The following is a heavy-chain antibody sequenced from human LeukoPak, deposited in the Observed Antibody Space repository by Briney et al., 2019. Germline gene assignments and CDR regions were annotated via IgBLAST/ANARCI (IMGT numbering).Heavy chain of an antibody. CDR1: GDSVSSNSVT. V-gene: IGHV6-1*01. Sequence: SQTLSLTCAISGDSVSSNSVTWNWIRQSPSRGLEWLGRTYYRSTWYNDYAVSVRGRVTVNPDTSKNQFSLHLNSVTPEDTAVYYCARRLTRYDCFDPWGQGILVTVSS. J-gene: IGHJ5*02. CDR2: TYYRSTWYN. CDR3: ARRLTRYDCFDP. D-gene: IGHD1-1*01.